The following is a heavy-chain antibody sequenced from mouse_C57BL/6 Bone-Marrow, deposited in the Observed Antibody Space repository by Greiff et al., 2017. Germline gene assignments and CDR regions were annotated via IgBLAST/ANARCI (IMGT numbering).Heavy chain of an antibody. D-gene: IGHD2-4*01. Sequence: EVKLMESGGDLVKPGGSLTLSCAASGFTFSSYGMSWVRQTPDKRLEWVATISSGGSYTYYPDSVKGRFTISRDNAKNTLYLQMSSLKSEDTAMYYCARPYDFWGQGTLVTVSA. CDR1: GFTFSSYG. V-gene: IGHV5-6*01. CDR3: ARPYDF. J-gene: IGHJ3*01. CDR2: ISSGGSYT.